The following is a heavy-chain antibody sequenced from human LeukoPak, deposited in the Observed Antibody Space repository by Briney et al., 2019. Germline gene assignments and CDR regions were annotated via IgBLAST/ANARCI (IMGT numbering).Heavy chain of an antibody. D-gene: IGHD3-16*01. Sequence: PSETLSLTCSGSGGSISSYYWSWIRQPPGKGLEWIGYIYYSGSTNYNTSLKSRVTISVHTSKNQFSLKLTSVPAADTAVYYCVRDGDYVWESYHVFDYWGQGTLVTVSS. CDR1: GGSISSYY. CDR3: VRDGDYVWESYHVFDY. CDR2: IYYSGST. J-gene: IGHJ4*02. V-gene: IGHV4-59*01.